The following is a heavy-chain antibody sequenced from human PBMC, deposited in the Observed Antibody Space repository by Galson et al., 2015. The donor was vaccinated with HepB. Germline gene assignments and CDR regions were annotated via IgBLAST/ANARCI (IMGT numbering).Heavy chain of an antibody. Sequence: SLRLSCAASGFTFSSYAMHWVRQAPGKGLEWVAGISDDGNNNYYADSLKGRFTISRDNSRNTLYLQMSSLRAEDTAVYYCKVAFGVIITDFDFWGQGTLVTVSS. CDR1: GFTFSSYA. CDR3: KVAFGVIITDFDF. D-gene: IGHD3-9*01. J-gene: IGHJ4*02. V-gene: IGHV3-30-3*01. CDR2: ISDDGNNN.